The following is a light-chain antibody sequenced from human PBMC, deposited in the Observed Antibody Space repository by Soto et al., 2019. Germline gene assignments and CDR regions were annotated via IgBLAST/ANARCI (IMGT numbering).Light chain of an antibody. CDR1: QSVRSN. CDR2: DVS. V-gene: IGKV3-11*01. J-gene: IGKJ1*01. Sequence: EIVLTQSPATLSLSPGERATLSCRASQSVRSNLAWYQHKPGQAPRLLIYDVSNRATGIPGRFSGSGFGTDFTLTISNVQPEDFAAYYCQQHDSWPWTFGQGTKVEIK. CDR3: QQHDSWPWT.